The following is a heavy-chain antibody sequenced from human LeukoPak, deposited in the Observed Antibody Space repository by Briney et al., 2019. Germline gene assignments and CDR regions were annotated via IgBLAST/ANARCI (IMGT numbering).Heavy chain of an antibody. CDR1: GFTFTSYS. CDR2: ISSSSNYI. J-gene: IGHJ4*02. D-gene: IGHD4-17*01. V-gene: IGHV3-21*01. Sequence: GGSLRLSCAASGFTFTSYSLNWVRQAPGKGLEWVSSISSSSNYIYYADSLKGRFTISRDNAKNSLYLQMNSLRAEDTAVYYCARDYYGDYNFDYWGQGTLVTVSS. CDR3: ARDYYGDYNFDY.